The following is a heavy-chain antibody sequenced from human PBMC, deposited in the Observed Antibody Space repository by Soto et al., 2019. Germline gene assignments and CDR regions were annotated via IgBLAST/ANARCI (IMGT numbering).Heavy chain of an antibody. V-gene: IGHV4-30-2*01. J-gene: IGHJ6*02. CDR1: GGSISSGGYS. CDR2: IYHIGST. CDR3: ASGVAGYYYYGMDV. Sequence: SETLSLTCAVSGGSISSGGYSWSWIRQPPGKGLEWIGYIYHIGSTYYNPSLKSRVTISVDRSKNQFSLKLSSVTAADTAVYYCASGVAGYYYYGMDVWGQGTTVTVSS. D-gene: IGHD3-3*01.